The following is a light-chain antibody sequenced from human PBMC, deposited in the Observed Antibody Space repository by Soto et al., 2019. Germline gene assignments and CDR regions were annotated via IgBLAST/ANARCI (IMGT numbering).Light chain of an antibody. CDR2: GAS. CDR1: QSVGSN. CDR3: QQYNNWPPWT. J-gene: IGKJ1*01. Sequence: EIVMTQSPATLSVSPGERATLSCRASQSVGSNLAWYQQIPGQAPRLLIYGASTRATGIPVRFSGSGSETEFTLTISSLQSEDFAVYYCQQYNNWPPWTFGQGTKVEIK. V-gene: IGKV3-15*01.